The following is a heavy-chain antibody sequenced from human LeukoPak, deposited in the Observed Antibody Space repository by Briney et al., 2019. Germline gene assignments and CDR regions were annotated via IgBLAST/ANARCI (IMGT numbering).Heavy chain of an antibody. Sequence: PSETLSLTCAVYGGSFSGYYWSWIRQPPGKGLEWIGEINHRGSTNYNPSLKSRVTISVDTSKNQFSLKLSSVTAADTAVYYCARAHIVVVPAANRGGTKLLKKDFYFDYWGQGTLVTVSS. CDR3: ARAHIVVVPAANRGGTKLLKKDFYFDY. J-gene: IGHJ4*02. CDR2: INHRGST. D-gene: IGHD2-2*01. CDR1: GGSFSGYY. V-gene: IGHV4-34*01.